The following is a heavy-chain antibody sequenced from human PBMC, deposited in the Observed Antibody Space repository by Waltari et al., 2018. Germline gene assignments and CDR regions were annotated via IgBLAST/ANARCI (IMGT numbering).Heavy chain of an antibody. J-gene: IGHJ5*02. CDR2: ISGIGGCT. Sequence: EVQLEESGGGLVQPGGALRLSCAASGFTFSSYAMSWVRQAPGKGREGVLGISGIGGCTYYADSGKGRFNISRDNSRNTLDLQMNSLRAEDTAVYYCAKGGGYFGSGTYYKNNWVDPWGQGTRVTVSS. CDR1: GFTFSSYA. D-gene: IGHD3-10*01. V-gene: IGHV3-23*04. CDR3: AKGGGYFGSGTYYKNNWVDP.